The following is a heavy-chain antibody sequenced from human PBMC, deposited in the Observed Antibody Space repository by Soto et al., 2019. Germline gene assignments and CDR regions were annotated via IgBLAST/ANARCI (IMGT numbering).Heavy chain of an antibody. CDR3: TTVGSGYSYGHDLGYGMDV. D-gene: IGHD5-18*01. V-gene: IGHV3-15*01. CDR2: IKSKTDRGTT. J-gene: IGHJ6*02. Sequence: GGSLRLSCAASGFTSSNAWMSWVRQAPGKGLEWVGRIKSKTDRGTTDYAAPVKGRFTISRDDSKNTLYLQMNSLKTEDTAVYYCTTVGSGYSYGHDLGYGMDVWGQGTTVTVSS. CDR1: GFTSSNAW.